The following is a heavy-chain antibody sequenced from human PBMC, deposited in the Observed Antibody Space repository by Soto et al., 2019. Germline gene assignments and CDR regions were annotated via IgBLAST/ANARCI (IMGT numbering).Heavy chain of an antibody. J-gene: IGHJ4*02. CDR1: GFSFSIHA. CDR2: MSPNGDNQ. CDR3: ASGAVFYYDTSRY. Sequence: QVELVESGGGVVQSGGSLRLSCAAPGFSFSIHALHWIRQAPGEGLEWVAVMSPNGDNQYYADSVKGRFTISRDTSKSSLALQMTSQRSEDTAVYYCASGAVFYYDTSRYWGQGTLVNGSS. V-gene: IGHV3-30-3*01. D-gene: IGHD3-22*01.